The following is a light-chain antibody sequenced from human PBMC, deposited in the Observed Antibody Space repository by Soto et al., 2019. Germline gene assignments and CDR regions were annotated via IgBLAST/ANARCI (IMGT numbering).Light chain of an antibody. Sequence: DIQLTQSPSFLSASVGDTVTITCRASQSISLWLAWYQQKPGKAPKLLIYAASTLQSGVPSRFSGSGSGTDFTLTISCLQSEDFATYYCQQYYSYPFTFGGGTKVDIK. CDR2: AAS. V-gene: IGKV1-9*01. J-gene: IGKJ4*01. CDR1: QSISLW. CDR3: QQYYSYPFT.